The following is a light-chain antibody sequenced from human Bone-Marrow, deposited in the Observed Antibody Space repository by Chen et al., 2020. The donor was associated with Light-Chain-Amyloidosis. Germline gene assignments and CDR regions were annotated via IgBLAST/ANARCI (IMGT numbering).Light chain of an antibody. CDR2: QDT. CDR3: QAWDSSAVV. CDR1: KLGDKY. J-gene: IGLJ2*01. Sequence: SYELTQPPSVSLSPGQTATIPCPGDKLGDKYVSWYQQKAGQSPVLVVYQDTKRPSGIPERFSGSNSGNTATLTISGTQAMDGADYYCQAWDSSAVVFGGGTKLTVL. V-gene: IGLV3-1*01.